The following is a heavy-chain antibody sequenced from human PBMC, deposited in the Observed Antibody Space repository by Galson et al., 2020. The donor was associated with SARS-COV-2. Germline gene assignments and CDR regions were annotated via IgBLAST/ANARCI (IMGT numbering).Heavy chain of an antibody. CDR3: ARPTTGAFDI. CDR2: VKPDGSGK. V-gene: IGHV3-7*01. D-gene: IGHD2-8*02. J-gene: IGHJ3*02. Sequence: GESLKISCAATGTRFSSYWMSWVRQAPGKGLEWVASVKPDGSGKYYVDSVKGRFTISRDSADNSLYLQMNSLTAEDTALYYCARPTTGAFDIWGQGTLVIVSS. CDR1: GTRFSSYW.